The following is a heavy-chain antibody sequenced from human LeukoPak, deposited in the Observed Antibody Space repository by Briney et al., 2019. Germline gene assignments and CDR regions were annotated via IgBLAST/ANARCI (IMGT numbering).Heavy chain of an antibody. Sequence: GASVKVSCKASGYTFTGYYMHWVRQAPGQGLEWMGWINPNSGGTNYAQKFQGRVTMTRDTSISTAYMELSRLRSDDTAVYYCARDLYSTLRIPYYYYYYMDVWGKGTTVTVSS. CDR1: GYTFTGYY. CDR2: INPNSGGT. CDR3: ARDLYSTLRIPYYYYYYMDV. D-gene: IGHD3-16*01. V-gene: IGHV1-2*02. J-gene: IGHJ6*03.